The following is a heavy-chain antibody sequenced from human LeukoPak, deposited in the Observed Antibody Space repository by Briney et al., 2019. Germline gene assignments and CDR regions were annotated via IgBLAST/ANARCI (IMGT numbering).Heavy chain of an antibody. D-gene: IGHD3-16*01. J-gene: IGHJ4*02. Sequence: GGSLRLSCAASGFTFSSHVMIWVRQAPGKGLEWVASISGSGDTTNYADSVKGRLTISRDNSKNTLYLQMNSLRAEDTAIYYCATGPYYEDWWGQGALVTVSS. CDR3: ATGPYYEDW. CDR1: GFTFSSHV. V-gene: IGHV3-23*01. CDR2: ISGSGDTT.